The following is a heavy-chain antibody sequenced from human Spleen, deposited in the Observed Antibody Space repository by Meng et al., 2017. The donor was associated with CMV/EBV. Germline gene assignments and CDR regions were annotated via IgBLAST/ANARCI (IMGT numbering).Heavy chain of an antibody. CDR1: GFTFSSYS. V-gene: IGHV3-21*01. J-gene: IGHJ4*02. CDR2: ISSSSSYI. D-gene: IGHD4-23*01. Sequence: GESLKISCAASGFTFSSYSMIWVRHASGRGLEWVSSISSSSSYIYDADSVKGRFTIASDNAKSSLYLQMNGLRAEETVIYYCARGGGEYWGQGTLVTVSS. CDR3: ARGGGEY.